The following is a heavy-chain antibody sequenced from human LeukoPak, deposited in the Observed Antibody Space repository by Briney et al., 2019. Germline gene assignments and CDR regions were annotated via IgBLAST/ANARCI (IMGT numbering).Heavy chain of an antibody. Sequence: GLSLTLSCAASGFTFISDASSWVRLAPGEGLEWVANINPDGSEKHYVDSVKGRFTIFRDNAKNSLFLQMNSLRAEDTAVYYCARFIPKRELLRQNKVDYWGQGTLVTVSS. V-gene: IGHV3-7*01. CDR3: ARFIPKRELLRQNKVDY. CDR2: INPDGSEK. D-gene: IGHD1-26*01. CDR1: GFTFISDA. J-gene: IGHJ4*02.